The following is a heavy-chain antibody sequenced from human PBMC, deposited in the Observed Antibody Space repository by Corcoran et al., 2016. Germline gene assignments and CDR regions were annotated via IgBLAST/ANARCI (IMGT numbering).Heavy chain of an antibody. D-gene: IGHD6-13*01. V-gene: IGHV4-39*01. J-gene: IGHJ6*02. Sequence: QLQLQESGPGLVKPSETLSLTCTVSGGSISSCSYYWGWNRPRTGKGLEWIGSIYYSWSTYYYPTLKSRVTISVDTSKNPFSLKLSSVTAADTAVYYLSRQSYSSRMYDYGMDVWGQGTTVTVSS. CDR2: IYYSWST. CDR1: GGSISSCSYY. CDR3: SRQSYSSRMYDYGMDV.